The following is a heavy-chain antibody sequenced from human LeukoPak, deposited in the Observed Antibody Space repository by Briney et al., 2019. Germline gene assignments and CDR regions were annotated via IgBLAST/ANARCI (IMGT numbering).Heavy chain of an antibody. D-gene: IGHD4/OR15-4a*01. V-gene: IGHV4-59*08. J-gene: IGHJ4*02. CDR2: IYHSGST. CDR1: GGSISSYY. Sequence: SETLSLTCTVSGGSISSYYWSWIRQPPGKGLEWIGYIYHSGSTYYNPSLKSRVTISVDTSKNQFSLKLSSVTAADTAVYYCARVKGATLDYWGQGTLVTVSS. CDR3: ARVKGATLDY.